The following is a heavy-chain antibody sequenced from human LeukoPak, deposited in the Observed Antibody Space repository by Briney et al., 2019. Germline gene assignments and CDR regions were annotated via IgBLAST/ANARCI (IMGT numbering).Heavy chain of an antibody. V-gene: IGHV3-30-3*02. J-gene: IGHJ4*02. Sequence: QPGRSMRLSCVASGFTFSSYAMHWVRQAPGKGLEWVALISYDRSNKYYADSVKGRFTSSRDNSKNTLYLQMSSLRAEDTAVYYCAKELWGSSFDYWGQGTLLTVSS. D-gene: IGHD3-16*01. CDR2: ISYDRSNK. CDR1: GFTFSSYA. CDR3: AKELWGSSFDY.